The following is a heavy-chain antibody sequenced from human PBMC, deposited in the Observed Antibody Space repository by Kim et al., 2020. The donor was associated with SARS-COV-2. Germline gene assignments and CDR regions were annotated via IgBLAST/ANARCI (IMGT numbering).Heavy chain of an antibody. V-gene: IGHV3-48*02. J-gene: IGHJ4*02. CDR2: TI. Sequence: TIRHADSVKGRFTISRDNAKKLLYLQMNSLRDEDTAVYYCARSVEYSFDYWGQGTLVTVSS. CDR3: ARSVEYSFDY. D-gene: IGHD6-19*01.